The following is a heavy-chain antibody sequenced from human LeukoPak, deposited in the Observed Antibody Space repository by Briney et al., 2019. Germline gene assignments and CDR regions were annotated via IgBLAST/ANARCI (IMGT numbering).Heavy chain of an antibody. D-gene: IGHD2-2*02. CDR1: GFIFGSYG. CDR2: IRFDGSNK. Sequence: GGSLRLSCVASGFIFGSYGMHWVRQAPGKGLEWVAFIRFDGSNKYYADSVKGRFTISRDNSKNTLYLQMNSLRAEDTAVYYCAKGCSSTSCYSNYYYYYMDVWGKGTTVTVSS. CDR3: AKGCSSTSCYSNYYYYYMDV. J-gene: IGHJ6*03. V-gene: IGHV3-30*02.